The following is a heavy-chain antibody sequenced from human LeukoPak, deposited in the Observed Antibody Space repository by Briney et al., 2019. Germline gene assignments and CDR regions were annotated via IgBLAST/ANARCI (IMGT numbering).Heavy chain of an antibody. V-gene: IGHV4-59*01. J-gene: IGHJ4*02. Sequence: PSETLSLTCTVSGGSISSYYWSWIRQPPGKGLEWIGYIYYGGSTNYNPSLKSRVTISVDTSKNQFSLKLSSVTAADTAVYYCARAIGIHHEYDYWGQGTLVTVSS. D-gene: IGHD1-14*01. CDR3: ARAIGIHHEYDY. CDR2: IYYGGST. CDR1: GGSISSYY.